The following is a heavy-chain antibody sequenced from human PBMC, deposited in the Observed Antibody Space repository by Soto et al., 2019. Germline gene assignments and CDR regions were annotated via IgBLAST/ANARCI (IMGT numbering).Heavy chain of an antibody. D-gene: IGHD4-17*01. CDR1: GYRFASYG. CDR2: ISVYNGNA. J-gene: IGHJ5*02. CDR3: ARTAIGDPNWFPP. Sequence: QVQLVQSGAEVKKPGASVKVSCKASGYRFASYGISWVRQAPGQGLEWMGWISVYNGNATSKENFQDIVTMTTDTSTSTASMELRSLRSDDTAVSFCARTAIGDPNWFPPWGQGTLVTVSS. V-gene: IGHV1-18*01.